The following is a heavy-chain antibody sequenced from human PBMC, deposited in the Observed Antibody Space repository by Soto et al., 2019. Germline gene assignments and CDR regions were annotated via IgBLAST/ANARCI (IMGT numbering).Heavy chain of an antibody. D-gene: IGHD3-3*01. J-gene: IGHJ6*02. Sequence: GGSLRLSCAASGFTFSSHGVHWVRQAPGKGLEWVAVISYDGSNKYYADSVKGRFTISRDNSKNTLYLQMNSLRAEDTAVYYCEKPLKWLYGYYGMDVWGQGTTVTVSS. CDR2: ISYDGSNK. V-gene: IGHV3-30*18. CDR3: EKPLKWLYGYYGMDV. CDR1: GFTFSSHG.